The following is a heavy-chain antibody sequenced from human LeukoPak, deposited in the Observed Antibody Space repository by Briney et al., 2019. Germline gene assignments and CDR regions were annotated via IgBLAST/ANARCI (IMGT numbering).Heavy chain of an antibody. CDR1: GGSISTYY. D-gene: IGHD2-21*01. J-gene: IGHJ4*02. CDR2: VYRSGNT. CDR3: AREYGDLDY. Sequence: PSETLPLTCSVSGGSISTYYWSWIRQPAGKGLEWIGRVYRSGNTNYNPSLQSRVTMSVDTSKNQISLKLRSVTAADTAVYYCAREYGDLDYWGQGTLVTVSS. V-gene: IGHV4-4*07.